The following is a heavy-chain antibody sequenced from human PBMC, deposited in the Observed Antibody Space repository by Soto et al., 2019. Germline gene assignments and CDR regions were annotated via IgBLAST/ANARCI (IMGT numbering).Heavy chain of an antibody. D-gene: IGHD5-18*01. CDR3: ATQGLPNYCYYGMDV. Sequence: QVQLVQSGAEVKKPGSSVKVSCKASGGTFSSYAISWVRQAPGQGLEWMGGIMPIFGTANYAQKVQGRVTITADESTSTAYVELSSLRSEDTAVYYCATQGLPNYCYYGMDVWGQGTTVTVSS. V-gene: IGHV1-69*12. J-gene: IGHJ6*02. CDR2: IMPIFGTA. CDR1: GGTFSSYA.